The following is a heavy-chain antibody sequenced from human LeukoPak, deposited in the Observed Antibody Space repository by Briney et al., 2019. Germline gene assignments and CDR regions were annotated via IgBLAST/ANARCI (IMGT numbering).Heavy chain of an antibody. J-gene: IGHJ4*02. V-gene: IGHV3-23*01. CDR1: GFTFSSYA. Sequence: GGSLRLSCAASGFTFSSYAMSWVCQAPGKGLEWVSAISGSGGSTYYADSVKGRFTISRDNSKNTLYLQMNSLRAEDTAVYYCAKIRAVGPDTAMVIGYYFDYWGQGTLVTVSS. CDR3: AKIRAVGPDTAMVIGYYFDY. CDR2: ISGSGGST. D-gene: IGHD5-18*01.